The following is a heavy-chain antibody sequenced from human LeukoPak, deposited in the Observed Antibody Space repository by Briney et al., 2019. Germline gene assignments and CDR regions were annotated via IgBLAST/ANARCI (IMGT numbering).Heavy chain of an antibody. Sequence: SETLSLTXTVSGGSISSYYWSWLRQPPGKGLEWIGYIYYSGSTNYNPSLKSRVAISVDTSKNQFSLKLSSVTAADTAVYYCARESDYGDYGAFDIWGQGTMVTVSS. D-gene: IGHD4-17*01. CDR3: ARESDYGDYGAFDI. CDR1: GGSISSYY. CDR2: IYYSGST. J-gene: IGHJ3*02. V-gene: IGHV4-59*01.